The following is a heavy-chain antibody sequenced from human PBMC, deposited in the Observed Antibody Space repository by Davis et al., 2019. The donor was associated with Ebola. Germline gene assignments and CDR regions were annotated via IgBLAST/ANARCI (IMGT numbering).Heavy chain of an antibody. J-gene: IGHJ3*01. CDR1: GFAFRNYV. V-gene: IGHV3-23*01. CDR3: AKDTPNIWFDV. D-gene: IGHD2-15*01. CDR2: HGTSGDT. Sequence: GGSLTLSCAASGFAFRNYVMSWVRRAPGKGLEWVSTHGTSGDTYYADSVKGRFTVSRDNSKNTLHLQMNSLRVEDTAIYYCAKDTPNIWFDVWGQGTMVAVSS.